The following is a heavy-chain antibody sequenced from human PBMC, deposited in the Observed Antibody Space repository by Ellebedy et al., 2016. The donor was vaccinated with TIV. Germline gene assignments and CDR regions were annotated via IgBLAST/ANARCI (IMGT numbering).Heavy chain of an antibody. CDR1: GFTVSSHH. CDR2: ISGNGAIP. V-gene: IGHV3-23*01. J-gene: IGHJ5*02. D-gene: IGHD3-10*01. CDR3: AKVGTNLEELQWFGELSPPNWFDP. Sequence: GESLKISCAASGFTVSSHHMGWVRQAPGKGLEWVSAISGNGAIPYYADSVKGRFTISRDNSKNTLYLQMNSLRAEDTAVYYCAKVGTNLEELQWFGELSPPNWFDPWGQGTLVTVSS.